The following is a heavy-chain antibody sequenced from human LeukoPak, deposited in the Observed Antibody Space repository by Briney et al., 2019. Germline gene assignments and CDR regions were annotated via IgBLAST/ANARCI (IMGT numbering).Heavy chain of an antibody. V-gene: IGHV1-8*01. D-gene: IGHD1-1*01. CDR1: GYTFTSYD. J-gene: IGHJ4*02. CDR2: MDPNSGNT. CDR3: ARGRLNWIDY. Sequence: PGASVKVSCKASGYTFTSYDINWVRQATGQGLEWMGWMDPNSGNTGYAQQFQGRVTMTRNTSISTAYMELSSLRSEDTAVYYCARGRLNWIDYWGQGTLVTVSS.